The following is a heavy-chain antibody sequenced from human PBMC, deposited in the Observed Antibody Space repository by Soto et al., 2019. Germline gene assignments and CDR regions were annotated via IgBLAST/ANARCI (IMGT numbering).Heavy chain of an antibody. Sequence: ASVKVSCKASGYTFTSYGINWVRQAPGQGLERMGWISAYNGNTNYAQKLQGRVTMTTDTSTTTAYMELRSLRSDDTAVFFCAGGTGMTSEGPFFDYGGRGTLFPVSS. CDR1: GYTFTSYG. V-gene: IGHV1-18*01. J-gene: IGHJ4*02. CDR2: ISAYNGNT. CDR3: AGGTGMTSEGPFFDY. D-gene: IGHD1-1*01.